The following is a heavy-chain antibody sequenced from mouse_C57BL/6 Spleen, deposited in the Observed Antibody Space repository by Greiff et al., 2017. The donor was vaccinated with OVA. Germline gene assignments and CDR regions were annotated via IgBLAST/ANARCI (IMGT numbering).Heavy chain of an antibody. J-gene: IGHJ1*03. D-gene: IGHD1-1*01. V-gene: IGHV2-6-1*01. CDR2: IWSDGST. CDR1: GFSLTSYG. CDR3: ARHGHYYGSSLWYFDV. Sequence: VMLVESGPGLVAPSQSLSITCTVSGFSLTSYGVHWVRQPPGKGLEWLVVIWSDGSTTYNSALKSRLSISKDNSKSQVFLKMNSLQTDDTAMYYCARHGHYYGSSLWYFDVWGTGTTVTVSS.